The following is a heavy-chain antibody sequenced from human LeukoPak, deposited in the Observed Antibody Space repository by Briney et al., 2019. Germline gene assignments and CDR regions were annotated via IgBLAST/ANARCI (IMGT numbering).Heavy chain of an antibody. J-gene: IGHJ6*02. V-gene: IGHV3-53*01. CDR1: GFTVSSNY. D-gene: IGHD5-18*01. Sequence: PGGSLRLSCAASGFTVSSNYMSWVRQAPGKGLEWVSVIYSGGSTYYADSVKGRFTISRDNSKNTLYLQMNGLRAEDTAVYYCARYGPGGYSYGSYYYYGMDVWGQGTTVTVSS. CDR2: IYSGGST. CDR3: ARYGPGGYSYGSYYYYGMDV.